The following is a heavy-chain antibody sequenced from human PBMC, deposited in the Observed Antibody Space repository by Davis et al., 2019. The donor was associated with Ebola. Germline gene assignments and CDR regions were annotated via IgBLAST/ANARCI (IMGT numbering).Heavy chain of an antibody. CDR2: INHSGST. Sequence: GSLRLSCTVSGGSVSNYYWSWIRQPPGKGLEWIGEINHSGSTNYNPSLKSRVTISVDTSKNQFSLKLSSVTAADTAVYYCAREGFWSGYRSRFDYWGQGTLVTVSS. CDR1: GGSVSNYY. J-gene: IGHJ4*02. V-gene: IGHV4-34*01. D-gene: IGHD3-3*01. CDR3: AREGFWSGYRSRFDY.